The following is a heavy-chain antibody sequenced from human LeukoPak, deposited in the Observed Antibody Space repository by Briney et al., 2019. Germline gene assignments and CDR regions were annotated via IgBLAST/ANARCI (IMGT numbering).Heavy chain of an antibody. Sequence: PSETLSLTCTVSAGSISSSSYYWGCVRQPPGKGLECIGIIYYSGSTYYNPSLESRVTISVDTSKNQFSLKLSSVTAADTAVYYCARDRSLNGGKWAYGMDVWGQGTTVTVSS. CDR3: ARDRSLNGGKWAYGMDV. J-gene: IGHJ6*02. V-gene: IGHV4-39*07. CDR1: AGSISSSSYY. D-gene: IGHD4-23*01. CDR2: IYYSGST.